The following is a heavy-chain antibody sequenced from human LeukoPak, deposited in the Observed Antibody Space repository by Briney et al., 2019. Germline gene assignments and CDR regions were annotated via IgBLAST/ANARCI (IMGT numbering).Heavy chain of an antibody. Sequence: GASVKVSCKASGYTFTSYGISWVRQAPGQGLEWMGGIIPFLRTANYAQKFQGRVTITADKSTSTAYMELSSLRSEDTAVYYCATRKGSGSYPGYYYYYYMDVWGKGTTVTVSS. J-gene: IGHJ6*03. D-gene: IGHD3-10*01. CDR1: GYTFTSYG. CDR2: IIPFLRTA. CDR3: ATRKGSGSYPGYYYYYYMDV. V-gene: IGHV1-69*10.